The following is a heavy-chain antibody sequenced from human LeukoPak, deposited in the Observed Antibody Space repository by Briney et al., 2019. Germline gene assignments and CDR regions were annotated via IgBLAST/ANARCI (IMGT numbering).Heavy chain of an antibody. D-gene: IGHD2-2*01. CDR2: ISSSGGST. CDR3: AREQVVVGRGYYGMDV. Sequence: GGSLRLSCAASGFTFSSYAMSWVRQAPGKGLEWVSAISSSGGSTYYADSVKGRFTISRDNSMNTLYLQMNSLRVDDTAVYYCAREQVVVGRGYYGMDVWGQGTTVTVSS. V-gene: IGHV3-23*01. CDR1: GFTFSSYA. J-gene: IGHJ6*02.